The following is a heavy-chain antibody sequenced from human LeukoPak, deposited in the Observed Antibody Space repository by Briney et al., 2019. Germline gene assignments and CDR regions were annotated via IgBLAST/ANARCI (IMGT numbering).Heavy chain of an antibody. D-gene: IGHD3-10*01. Sequence: ASVKVSCKASGYTFTGYYMHWVRQAPGQGLEWMGWINPNSGGTNYAQKFQGRVTMTRDTSISTAYMELSRLRSDDTAVYYCARDPIGSGSYPARYWGQGTLVTVSS. V-gene: IGHV1-2*02. CDR1: GYTFTGYY. CDR2: INPNSGGT. J-gene: IGHJ4*02. CDR3: ARDPIGSGSYPARY.